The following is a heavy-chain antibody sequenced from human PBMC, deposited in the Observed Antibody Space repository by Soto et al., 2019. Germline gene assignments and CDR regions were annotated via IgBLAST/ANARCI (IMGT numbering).Heavy chain of an antibody. CDR2: ISTHSNRT. D-gene: IGHD6-6*01. J-gene: IGHJ3*02. CDR1: GYTFTNYG. V-gene: IGHV1-18*04. CDR3: ARDPSRIAAPRRAFDI. Sequence: ASVKVSCKASGYTFTNYGISWVRQAPGQGLEWMGWISTHSNRTDYAQKLQDRVTMTTDTATTTAYLEVRSLTSADTAVYYCARDPSRIAAPRRAFDIWGQGTMVTVSS.